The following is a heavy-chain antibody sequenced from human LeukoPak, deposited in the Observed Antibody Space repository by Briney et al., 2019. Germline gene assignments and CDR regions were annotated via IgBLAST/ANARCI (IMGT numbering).Heavy chain of an antibody. V-gene: IGHV1-2*02. CDR3: AREFITASGNWFDP. CDR1: GYTFTSYG. J-gene: IGHJ5*02. D-gene: IGHD6-25*01. CDR2: ISAYSGGT. Sequence: ASVKVSCKASGYTFTSYGISWVRQAPGQGLEWMGWISAYSGGTNYAQKFQGRVTMTRDTSISTAYMELSRLRSDDTAVYYCAREFITASGNWFDPWGQGTLVTVSS.